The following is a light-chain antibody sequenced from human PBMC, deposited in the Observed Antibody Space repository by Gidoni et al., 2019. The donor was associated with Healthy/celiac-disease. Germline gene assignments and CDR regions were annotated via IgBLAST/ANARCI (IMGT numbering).Light chain of an antibody. J-gene: IGLJ1*01. V-gene: IGLV2-14*01. CDR1: SSDVGGYNY. CDR2: DVS. Sequence: QSALTQPASVSGSPGQPITISCTGTSSDVGGYNYVSWYQQHPGKAPKLMIYDVSNRPSGVSNRFSGSKSGNTASLTISELQAEDEADYYCSSYTSSSTYVFGTGTKVTVL. CDR3: SSYTSSSTYV.